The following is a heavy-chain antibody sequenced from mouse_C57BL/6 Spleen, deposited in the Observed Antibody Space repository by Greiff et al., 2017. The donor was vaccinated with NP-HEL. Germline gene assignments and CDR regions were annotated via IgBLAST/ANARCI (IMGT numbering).Heavy chain of an antibody. D-gene: IGHD3-3*01. J-gene: IGHJ3*01. CDR3: ARGGLEAWFAY. CDR2: ISNGGGST. V-gene: IGHV5-12*01. CDR1: GFTFSDYY. Sequence: EVMLVESGGGLVQPGGSLKLSCAASGFTFSDYYMYWVRQTPEKRLEWVAYISNGGGSTYYPDTVKGRFTISRDNAKNTLYLQMSRLKSEDTAMYYCARGGLEAWFAYWGQGTLVTVSA.